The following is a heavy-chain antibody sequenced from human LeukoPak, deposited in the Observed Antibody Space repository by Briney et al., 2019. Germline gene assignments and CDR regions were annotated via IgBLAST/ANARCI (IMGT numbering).Heavy chain of an antibody. CDR2: IIPIFGTA. CDR3: ARSGNYYGSGSYPFDP. D-gene: IGHD3-10*01. J-gene: IGHJ5*02. V-gene: IGHV1-69*01. CDR1: GGTFSSYA. Sequence: SVKVSCKASGGTFSSYAISWVRQAPGQGREWMGGIIPIFGTANYAQKFQGRVTITADESTSTAYMELSSLRSEDTAVYYCARSGNYYGSGSYPFDPWGQGTLVTVSS.